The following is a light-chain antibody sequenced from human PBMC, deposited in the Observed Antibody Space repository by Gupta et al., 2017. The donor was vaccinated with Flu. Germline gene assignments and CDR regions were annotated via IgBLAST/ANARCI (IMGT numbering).Light chain of an antibody. J-gene: IGLJ1*01. CDR1: SSDVGGYNH. V-gene: IGLV2-14*01. CDR2: EVT. Sequence: SALTQPASVPGSPGQSITISCTGTSSDVGGYNHVTWYQQHPGKAPRLMIFEVTSRPSGISNRFSGSKSGNTASLTISGLQAEDEADYYCCSYTRSDTYVFGTGTKVTVL. CDR3: CSYTRSDTYV.